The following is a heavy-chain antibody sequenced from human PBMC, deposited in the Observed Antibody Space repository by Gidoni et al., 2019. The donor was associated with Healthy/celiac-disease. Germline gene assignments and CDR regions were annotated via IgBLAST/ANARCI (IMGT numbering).Heavy chain of an antibody. D-gene: IGHD1-26*01. Sequence: EVQLVESGGGVVQPGGSLGLSCAASGFTFSSCDMHWVRQATGKGLEWVSAIGTAGAPYYPGSVKGRFTISRENAKNSLYLQMNSLRAGDTAVYYCARAGRGSYSYYYYGMDVWGQGTTVTVSS. J-gene: IGHJ6*02. CDR1: GFTFSSCD. CDR3: ARAGRGSYSYYYYGMDV. CDR2: IGTAGAP. V-gene: IGHV3-13*05.